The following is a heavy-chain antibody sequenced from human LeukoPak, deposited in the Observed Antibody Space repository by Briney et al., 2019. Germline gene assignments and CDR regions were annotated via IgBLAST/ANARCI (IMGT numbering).Heavy chain of an antibody. Sequence: GGSLRLSCAASGFTFSSYSMNWVRQAPGKGLEWVSHITASGTAMFYADSVKGRFTISRDNAKNTLYLQMNSLRAEDTAVYYCAKDRNYFGYWGQGTLVTVSS. J-gene: IGHJ4*02. CDR3: AKDRNYFGY. CDR2: ITASGTAM. V-gene: IGHV3-48*01. CDR1: GFTFSSYS.